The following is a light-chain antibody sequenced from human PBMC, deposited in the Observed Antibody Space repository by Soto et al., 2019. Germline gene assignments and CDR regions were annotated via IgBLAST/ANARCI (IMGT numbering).Light chain of an antibody. CDR1: SSDVGGYNY. V-gene: IGLV2-14*01. CDR3: SSYTSSSTLMV. CDR2: DVS. J-gene: IGLJ2*01. Sequence: QSALTQPASVSGSPGQSITISCTGTSSDVGGYNYVSWYQQHPGKAPKLMIYDVSNRPSGVSNRFSGSNSGNTASLTISGLQAEDEADYYCSSYTSSSTLMVFGGGTKLTGL.